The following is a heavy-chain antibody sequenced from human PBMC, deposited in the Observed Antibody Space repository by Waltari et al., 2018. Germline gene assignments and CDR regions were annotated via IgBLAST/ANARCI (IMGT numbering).Heavy chain of an antibody. D-gene: IGHD3-10*01. CDR1: GCTFSSYT. V-gene: IGHV1-69*02. CDR2: IIPILRIA. J-gene: IGHJ4*02. Sequence: QVQLVQSGAEVKKPGSSVKVSCKASGCTFSSYTISWVRQAPGQGLELMGRIIPILRIANYAQKFKGRVTITADKSTSTAYMELSSLRSEDTAVYYCARRYYGSGSYYNGDYWGQGTLVTVSS. CDR3: ARRYYGSGSYYNGDY.